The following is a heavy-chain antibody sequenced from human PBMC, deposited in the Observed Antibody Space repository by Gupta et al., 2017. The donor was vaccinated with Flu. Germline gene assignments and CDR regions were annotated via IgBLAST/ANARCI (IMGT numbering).Heavy chain of an antibody. V-gene: IGHV3-72*01. Sequence: HYMDWVRQAPGKGLEWVGRSRNKAKGHTTEYAASVKGRFTISRDDSKNSPYLQMNSLKTEDTAVYYCVRIRGSYGGNAFDIWGQGTMVTVSS. CDR2: SRNKAKGHTT. D-gene: IGHD1-26*01. CDR1: HY. J-gene: IGHJ3*02. CDR3: VRIRGSYGGNAFDI.